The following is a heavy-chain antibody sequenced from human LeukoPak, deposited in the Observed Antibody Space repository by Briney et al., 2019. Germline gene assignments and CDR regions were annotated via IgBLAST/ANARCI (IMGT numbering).Heavy chain of an antibody. CDR3: ASRPWGGRQDTENWFDP. CDR2: IYYSGST. D-gene: IGHD3-16*01. V-gene: IGHV4-39*01. Sequence: PSETLSLTCTVSGGSISSSSYYWGGIRQPPGKGLEWNGRIYYSGSTYYNHSLKSRVPISVDTSKHQFSLPLSSVTAADTAVYYCASRPWGGRQDTENWFDPWGQGTLVTVSS. CDR1: GGSISSSSYY. J-gene: IGHJ5*02.